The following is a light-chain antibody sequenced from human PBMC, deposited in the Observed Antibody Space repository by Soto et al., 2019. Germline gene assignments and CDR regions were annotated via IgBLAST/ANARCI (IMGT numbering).Light chain of an antibody. CDR3: MQATQFPWT. CDR1: QSIVHSDGNTY. Sequence: DIVMTQTPLSSPVTLGQPASISCRSSQSIVHSDGNTYLFWLQQRPGQPPRVLIYRGSNRVSGVPDRISGSGAGTDFTLKISRVEAEDVGVYYCMQATQFPWTFGQGTRVEIK. CDR2: RGS. J-gene: IGKJ1*01. V-gene: IGKV2-24*01.